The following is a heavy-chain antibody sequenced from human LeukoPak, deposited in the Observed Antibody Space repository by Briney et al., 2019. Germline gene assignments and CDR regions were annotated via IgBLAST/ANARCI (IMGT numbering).Heavy chain of an antibody. CDR1: GFTFSSYW. J-gene: IGHJ4*02. V-gene: IGHV3-74*03. Sequence: GGSLRLSCEASGFTFSSYWMHWVRQVPGEGLVWVSRINSDGSSTTYADSVKGRFTISRDNAKNTLYLQMNSLRAEDTAVYYCARDGGGYSYGYDYWGQGTLVTVSS. D-gene: IGHD5-18*01. CDR2: INSDGSST. CDR3: ARDGGGYSYGYDY.